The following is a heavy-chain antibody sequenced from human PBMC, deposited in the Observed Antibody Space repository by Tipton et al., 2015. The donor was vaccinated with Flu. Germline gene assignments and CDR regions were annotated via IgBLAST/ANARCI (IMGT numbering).Heavy chain of an antibody. CDR1: GGSISSGSYY. V-gene: IGHV4-61*02. CDR2: IYTSGST. Sequence: TLSLTCTVSGGSISSGSYYWSWIRQPAGKGLEWIGRIYTSGSTNYNPSLKSRVTMSMDTSRNQFSLRLTSVTAADTAVYFCARVERGYCTGGNCYSDWYFDLWGRGTMVTVSS. D-gene: IGHD2-15*01. J-gene: IGHJ2*01. CDR3: ARVERGYCTGGNCYSDWYFDL.